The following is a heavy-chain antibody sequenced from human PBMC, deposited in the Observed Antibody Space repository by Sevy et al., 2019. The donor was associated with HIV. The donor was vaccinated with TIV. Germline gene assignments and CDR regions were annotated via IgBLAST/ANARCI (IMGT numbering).Heavy chain of an antibody. V-gene: IGHV3-11*04. CDR1: GFTFSDYY. CDR3: ARGTRGIAAAGTPGSYGMDV. D-gene: IGHD6-13*01. CDR2: ISSSGSTI. Sequence: GGSLRLSCAASGFTFSDYYMSWIRQAPGKGLEWVSYISSSGSTIYYADSVKGRFTISRDNAKNSLYLQMNSLRAEDTAVYYCARGTRGIAAAGTPGSYGMDVWGQGTTVTVSS. J-gene: IGHJ6*02.